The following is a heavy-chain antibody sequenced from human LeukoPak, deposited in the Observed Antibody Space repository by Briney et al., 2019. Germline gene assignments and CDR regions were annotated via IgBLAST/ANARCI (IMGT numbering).Heavy chain of an antibody. V-gene: IGHV4-38-2*01. CDR2: IYHSGST. D-gene: IGHD1-26*01. Sequence: SETLSLTCAVSGYSISSGYYWGWIRQPPGKGLEWIGSIYHSGSTYYNPSLKSRVTISVDTSKNQFSLKLSSVTAADTAVYYCARLGSYLSAFDIRGQGTMVTVSS. CDR3: ARLGSYLSAFDI. J-gene: IGHJ3*02. CDR1: GYSISSGYY.